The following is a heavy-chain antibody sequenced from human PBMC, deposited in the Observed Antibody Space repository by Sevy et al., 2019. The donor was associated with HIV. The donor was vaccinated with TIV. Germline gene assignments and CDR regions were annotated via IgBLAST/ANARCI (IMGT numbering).Heavy chain of an antibody. CDR1: GDSVSSSSST. Sequence: SQTLSRTCAISGDSVSSSSSTWTWIRQSPSRGLEWLGRTYYRSKWYNDYAVSMKGRITINPDTSKNQFSLQLNSLTPEDTAVYYCARGYAGMDVWGQGTTVTVSS. CDR2: TYYRSKWYN. J-gene: IGHJ6*02. CDR3: ARGYAGMDV. D-gene: IGHD5-12*01. V-gene: IGHV6-1*01.